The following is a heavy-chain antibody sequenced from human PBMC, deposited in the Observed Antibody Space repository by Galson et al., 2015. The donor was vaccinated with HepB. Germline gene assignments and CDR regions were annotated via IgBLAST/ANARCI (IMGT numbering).Heavy chain of an antibody. CDR3: AREDYGGSIDY. J-gene: IGHJ4*02. CDR2: ISYDGSNK. CDR1: GFTFSSYA. Sequence: SLRLSCAASGFTFSSYAMHWVRQAPGKGLEWVAVISYDGSNKYYADSVKGRFTISRDNSKNTLYLQMNSLRAEDTAVYYCAREDYGGSIDYWGQGTLVTVSS. D-gene: IGHD4-23*01. V-gene: IGHV3-30*04.